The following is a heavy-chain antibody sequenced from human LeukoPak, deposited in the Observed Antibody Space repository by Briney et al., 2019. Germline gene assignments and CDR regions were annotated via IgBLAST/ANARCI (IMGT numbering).Heavy chain of an antibody. CDR2: ISTSSRTI. D-gene: IGHD3-3*01. V-gene: IGHV3-48*01. J-gene: IGHJ4*02. CDR1: GFNFSTYN. Sequence: PGGSLILSCAVSGFNFSTYNMNWVRQAPGKGLEWVSYISTSSRTIYYADSVKGRFTISRDNAKNSLYLQMNSLRAEDTAVYYCARDGYDFWSDYPTTLDYWGQGTLVTVSS. CDR3: ARDGYDFWSDYPTTLDY.